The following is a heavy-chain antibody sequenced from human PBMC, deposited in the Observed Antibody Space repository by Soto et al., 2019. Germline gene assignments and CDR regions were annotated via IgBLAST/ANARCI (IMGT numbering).Heavy chain of an antibody. V-gene: IGHV3-23*01. CDR2: INTSGGNT. CDR3: TTDWQHDS. D-gene: IGHD6-13*01. J-gene: IGHJ5*01. Sequence: EVQLLESGGGLVQPGGSLRLSCAASGFTFSNYAMTWVRQAPGKGLECVSTINTSGGNTHYADSVKGRFYVSRDNSKNTLSLQMNSLRAEDTAVYYCTTDWQHDSWGQGTLVTVSS. CDR1: GFTFSNYA.